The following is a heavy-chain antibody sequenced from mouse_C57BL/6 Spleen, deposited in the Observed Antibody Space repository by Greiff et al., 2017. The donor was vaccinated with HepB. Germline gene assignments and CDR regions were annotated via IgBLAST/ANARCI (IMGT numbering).Heavy chain of an antibody. CDR2: ISYDGSN. CDR3: AREGVYDSYAMDY. Sequence: EVQLQQSGPGLVKPSQSLSLTCSVTGYSITSGYYWNWIRQFPGNKLEWMGYISYDGSNNYNPSLKNRISITRDTSKNQFFLKLNSVTTEDTATYYCAREGVYDSYAMDYRGQGTSVTVSS. D-gene: IGHD2-3*01. CDR1: GYSITSGYY. J-gene: IGHJ4*01. V-gene: IGHV3-6*01.